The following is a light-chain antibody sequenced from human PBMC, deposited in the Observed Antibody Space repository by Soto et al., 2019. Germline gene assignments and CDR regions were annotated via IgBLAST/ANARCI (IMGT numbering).Light chain of an antibody. Sequence: DIQMTQSPSSVSGFVVGRVHNTCPCSQSISTWLVWYQQKPGKAQKVLIYDAYSLQRGVPSRFSGSGSGTDFTLTINNLQPEDFATYFCQQPFNVPPWTFGQGTKVDIK. CDR2: DAY. V-gene: IGKV1-5*01. J-gene: IGKJ1*01. CDR1: QSISTW. CDR3: QQPFNVPPWT.